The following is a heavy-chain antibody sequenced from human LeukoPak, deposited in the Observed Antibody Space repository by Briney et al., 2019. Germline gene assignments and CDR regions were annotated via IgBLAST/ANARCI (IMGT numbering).Heavy chain of an antibody. CDR2: INPSGGST. J-gene: IGHJ4*02. D-gene: IGHD5-18*01. Sequence: ASVKVSCKASGYTFTGYYMHWVRQAPGQGLEWMGRINPSGGSTSYAQKFQGRVTMTRDTSTSTVYMELSSLRSEDTAVYYCARASASYGCDYWGQGTLVTVSS. V-gene: IGHV1-46*01. CDR3: ARASASYGCDY. CDR1: GYTFTGYY.